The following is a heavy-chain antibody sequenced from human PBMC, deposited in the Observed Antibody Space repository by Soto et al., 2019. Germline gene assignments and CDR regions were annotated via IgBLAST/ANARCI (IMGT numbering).Heavy chain of an antibody. D-gene: IGHD3-22*01. CDR2: IYHSGST. J-gene: IGHJ3*02. CDR1: GGSISSGGYS. CDR3: ARGGSSGYGDAFDI. Sequence: QLQLQESGSGLVKPSQTLSLTCAVSGGSISSGGYSWSWIRQPPGKGLEWIGYIYHSGSTYYNPSLKRRVTISVDRSKNQFSLKLSSVTAADTAVYYCARGGSSGYGDAFDIWGQGTMVTVSS. V-gene: IGHV4-30-2*01.